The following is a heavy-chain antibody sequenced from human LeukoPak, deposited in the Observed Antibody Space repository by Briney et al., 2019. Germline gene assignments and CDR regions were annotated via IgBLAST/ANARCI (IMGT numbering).Heavy chain of an antibody. CDR1: GYTFTGYY. V-gene: IGHV1-2*02. CDR2: INPKSGGT. Sequence: ASVRVSCKASGYTFTGYYMHWVRQAPGQGLEWMGWINPKSGGTNYAQTLQGRGTITRDTTISTAYMELSRLRSDDTAVYYCATGYSSSWSGWFDPWGQGTLVTVSS. J-gene: IGHJ5*02. CDR3: ATGYSSSWSGWFDP. D-gene: IGHD6-13*01.